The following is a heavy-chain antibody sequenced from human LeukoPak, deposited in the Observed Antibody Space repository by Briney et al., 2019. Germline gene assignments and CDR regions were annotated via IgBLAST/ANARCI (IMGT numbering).Heavy chain of an antibody. Sequence: GGSLRLSCAASGFTFSSYGIHWVRQAPGKGLEWVTFIGYDGRNKYYADSVKGRFTISRDNSKNTLYLQMNSLRAEDTAVYYCAKGLDYYYDSSGYYSDGYWGQGTLVTVSS. J-gene: IGHJ4*02. CDR3: AKGLDYYYDSSGYYSDGY. V-gene: IGHV3-30*02. CDR1: GFTFSSYG. CDR2: IGYDGRNK. D-gene: IGHD3-22*01.